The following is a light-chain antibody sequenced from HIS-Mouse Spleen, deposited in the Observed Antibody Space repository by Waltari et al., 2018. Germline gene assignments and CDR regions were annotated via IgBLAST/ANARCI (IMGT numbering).Light chain of an antibody. CDR1: SSDVGSYNL. Sequence: QSALTQPASVSGSPGQSITISCTGTSSDVGSYNLGSWYQKHPGKAPKPMIYEGSKRPSGVANRFSGSKSGNTASLTISGLQAEDEADYYCCSYAGSSTFEVFGGGTKLTVL. V-gene: IGLV2-23*03. CDR2: EGS. J-gene: IGLJ2*01. CDR3: CSYAGSSTFEV.